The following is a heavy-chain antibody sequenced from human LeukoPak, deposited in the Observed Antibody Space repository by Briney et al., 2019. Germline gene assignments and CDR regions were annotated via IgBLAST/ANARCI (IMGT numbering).Heavy chain of an antibody. J-gene: IGHJ4*02. Sequence: SETLSLTCAVYGGSLSGYYWSWIRQPPGKGLEWIGEINHSGSTNYNPSLKSRVTISVDTSKNQFSPKLSSVTAADTAVYYCARGHLWYNYGSGSYYFDYWGQGTLVTVSS. CDR3: ARGHLWYNYGSGSYYFDY. CDR2: INHSGST. D-gene: IGHD3-10*01. V-gene: IGHV4-34*01. CDR1: GGSLSGYY.